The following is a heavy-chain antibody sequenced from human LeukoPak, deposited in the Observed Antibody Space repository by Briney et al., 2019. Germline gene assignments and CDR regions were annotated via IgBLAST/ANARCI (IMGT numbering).Heavy chain of an antibody. Sequence: GASVKVSCKASGYTFTGYYMHWVRQAPGQGLEWMGWISPNSGGTNFAQKFQGRVTMTRDTSISTAYMQLSRLTSDDTAVYYCAREYCSNTNCYGGGHDYWGQGTLVTVSS. D-gene: IGHD2-2*01. V-gene: IGHV1-2*02. J-gene: IGHJ4*02. CDR1: GYTFTGYY. CDR3: AREYCSNTNCYGGGHDY. CDR2: ISPNSGGT.